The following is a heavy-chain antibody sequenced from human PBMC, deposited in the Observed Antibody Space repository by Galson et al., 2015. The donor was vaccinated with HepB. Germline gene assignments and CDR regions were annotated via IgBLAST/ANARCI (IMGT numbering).Heavy chain of an antibody. CDR1: GYTFTSYY. Sequence: SVKVSCKASGYTFTSYYMHWVRQAPGQGLEWMGIINPSGGSTSYAQKFQGRVTMTRDTSTSTVYMELSSLRSEDTAVYYCARGVSLEKFLEWLLGDYNGMDVWGQGTTVTVSS. J-gene: IGHJ6*02. CDR3: ARGVSLEKFLEWLLGDYNGMDV. CDR2: INPSGGST. V-gene: IGHV1-46*01. D-gene: IGHD3-3*01.